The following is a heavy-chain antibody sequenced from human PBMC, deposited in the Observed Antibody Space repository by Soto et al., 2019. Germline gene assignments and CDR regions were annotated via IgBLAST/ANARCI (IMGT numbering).Heavy chain of an antibody. CDR3: ARDNHCSGGSCYSYYYYYGMDV. J-gene: IGHJ6*02. D-gene: IGHD2-15*01. Sequence: ASVKVSCKASGYTFTSYGISWVRQAPGQGLESMGWISAYNGNTNYAQKLQGRVTMTTDTSTSTAYMELRSLRSDDTAVYYCARDNHCSGGSCYSYYYYYGMDVWGQGTTVTVSS. CDR2: ISAYNGNT. V-gene: IGHV1-18*04. CDR1: GYTFTSYG.